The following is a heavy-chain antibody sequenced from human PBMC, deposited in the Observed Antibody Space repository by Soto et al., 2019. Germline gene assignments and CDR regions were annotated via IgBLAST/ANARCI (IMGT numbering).Heavy chain of an antibody. CDR2: ISGSGGST. CDR1: GFTFSSYA. Sequence: EVQLLESGGGLVQPGGSLRLSCAASGFTFSSYAMSWVRQAPGKGLEWVSAISGSGGSTYYADSVKGRFTISRDNSKNTRYLQMNSLRAEDTAVYYCAKDQMVRGVSPQVYYYYGMDVWGQGTTVTVSS. J-gene: IGHJ6*02. D-gene: IGHD3-10*01. V-gene: IGHV3-23*01. CDR3: AKDQMVRGVSPQVYYYYGMDV.